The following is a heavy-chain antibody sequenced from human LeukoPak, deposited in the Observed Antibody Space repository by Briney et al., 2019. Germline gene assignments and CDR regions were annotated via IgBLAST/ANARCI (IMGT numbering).Heavy chain of an antibody. J-gene: IGHJ6*03. V-gene: IGHV4-4*07. CDR1: GGSISSYY. Sequence: KPSETLSLTCTVSGGSISSYYWSWIRQPAGKGLEWIGRIYTSGTTNYNPSLKSRVTMSVDTSKNQFSLNLSSVTAADTAVYYCARGSGSYYYYYMDDWGKGTTVTVSS. CDR2: IYTSGTT. CDR3: ARGSGSYYYYYMDD.